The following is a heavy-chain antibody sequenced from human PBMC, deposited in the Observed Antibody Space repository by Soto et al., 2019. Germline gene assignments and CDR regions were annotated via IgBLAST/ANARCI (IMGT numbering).Heavy chain of an antibody. J-gene: IGHJ4*02. CDR2: FDPEGGEA. D-gene: IGHD3-9*01. CDR1: GYTLTEFS. V-gene: IGHV1-24*01. Sequence: ASVKVSCKVSGYTLTEFSMHWVRQAPGRGLEWMGYFDPEGGEAIYAQKFQGRVTMTEDTSTDTAYMELSSLRSEDTAVYYCATDGTGDYYDYWGQGTLVTVSS. CDR3: ATDGTGDYYDY.